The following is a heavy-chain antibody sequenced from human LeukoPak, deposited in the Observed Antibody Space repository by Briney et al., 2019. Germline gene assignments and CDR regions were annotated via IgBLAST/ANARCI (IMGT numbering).Heavy chain of an antibody. CDR2: IINSGGST. Sequence: GGTLRLSCAASGFTFSSYGMSRVRQAPGKGLEWVSAIINSGGSTYYADSVKGRFTLSRDNSKNTLYLQMNSLRAEDTAVYYCAKDSWEWDKVMSWEYWGQGTLVTVSS. CDR1: GFTFSSYG. CDR3: AKDSWEWDKVMSWEY. J-gene: IGHJ4*02. D-gene: IGHD5-18*01. V-gene: IGHV3-23*01.